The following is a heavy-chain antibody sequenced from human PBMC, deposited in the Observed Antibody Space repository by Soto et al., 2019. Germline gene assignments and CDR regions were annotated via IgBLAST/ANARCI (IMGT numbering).Heavy chain of an antibody. Sequence: QVQLVQSGAEVKKPGASVKVSCKASGYTFTGYYMHWVRHAPGQGLEWMGWINPNSGGTNYAQKFQGRVTMTRDTSISTAYMELSRMRSDDTAVYYCAREQWLANYDAFDIWGQGTMVTVSS. CDR2: INPNSGGT. D-gene: IGHD6-19*01. V-gene: IGHV1-2*02. CDR3: AREQWLANYDAFDI. CDR1: GYTFTGYY. J-gene: IGHJ3*02.